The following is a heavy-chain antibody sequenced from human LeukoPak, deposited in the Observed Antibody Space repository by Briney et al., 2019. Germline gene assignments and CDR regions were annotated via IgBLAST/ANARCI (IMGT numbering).Heavy chain of an antibody. D-gene: IGHD2-2*01. Sequence: ASVKVSCKVSGYTLTELSMHWVRQAPGKGLEWMGGFDPEDGETIYAQKFQGRVTMTEDTSTDTAYMELSSLRSEDTAVYYCATGDCSSTSCYLTTHPYWGQRTLVTVSS. CDR1: GYTLTELS. J-gene: IGHJ4*02. CDR2: FDPEDGET. CDR3: ATGDCSSTSCYLTTHPY. V-gene: IGHV1-24*01.